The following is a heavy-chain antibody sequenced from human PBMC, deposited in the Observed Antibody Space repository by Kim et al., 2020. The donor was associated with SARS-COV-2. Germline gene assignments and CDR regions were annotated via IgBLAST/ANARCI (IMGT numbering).Heavy chain of an antibody. J-gene: IGHJ3*02. D-gene: IGHD3-3*01. CDR2: INHSGST. Sequence: SETLSLTCAVYGGSFSGYYWSWIRQPPGKGLEWIGEINHSGSTNYNPSLKSRVTISVDTSKNQFSLKLSSVTAADTAVYYCARGRGGTIFGVVIIPGAFDIWGQGTMVTVSS. CDR1: GGSFSGYY. V-gene: IGHV4-34*01. CDR3: ARGRGGTIFGVVIIPGAFDI.